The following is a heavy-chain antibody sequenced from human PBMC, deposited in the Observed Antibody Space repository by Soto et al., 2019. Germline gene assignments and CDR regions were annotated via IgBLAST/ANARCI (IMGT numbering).Heavy chain of an antibody. V-gene: IGHV4-30-4*01. CDR1: GGSISSGDYY. CDR3: AGIQSKRLSGLDP. D-gene: IGHD5-18*01. CDR2: IYYSGST. Sequence: QVQLQESGPGLVKPSQTLSLTCTVSGGSISSGDYYWSWIRQPPGKGLEWIGYIYYSGSTYYNPSLKSRVTISVDTAKNQFSLKLSSVTAADTAVYFCAGIQSKRLSGLDPWGQGTLVTVSS. J-gene: IGHJ5*02.